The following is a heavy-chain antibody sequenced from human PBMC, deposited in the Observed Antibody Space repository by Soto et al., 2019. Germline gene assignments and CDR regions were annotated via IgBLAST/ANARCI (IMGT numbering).Heavy chain of an antibody. V-gene: IGHV4-34*01. D-gene: IGHD1-1*01. Sequence: SETLSLTCAVYGASFSDSYWNWIRQPPGKGLEWIGEINHSGSTIYNTSLESRVNISLDTSRKQFTLKMRSATAADTAVYYCAREVPSRYFDLWGRGTPVTV. CDR2: INHSGST. CDR3: AREVPSRYFDL. CDR1: GASFSDSY. J-gene: IGHJ2*01.